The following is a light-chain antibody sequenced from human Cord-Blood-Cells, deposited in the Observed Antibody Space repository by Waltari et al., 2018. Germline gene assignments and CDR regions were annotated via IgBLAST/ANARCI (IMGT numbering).Light chain of an antibody. CDR3: AAWDDSLNGPV. CDR2: SNN. J-gene: IGLJ3*02. V-gene: IGLV1-44*01. Sequence: QSVLTQPPSASGTPGQRVTISCSGSSPNIGSNTVNWYQQLPGTAPKLLIYSNNQRTSGVPDRFSGSESGTSASLAISGLQSEDEADYYCAAWDDSLNGPVFGGGTKLTVL. CDR1: SPNIGSNT.